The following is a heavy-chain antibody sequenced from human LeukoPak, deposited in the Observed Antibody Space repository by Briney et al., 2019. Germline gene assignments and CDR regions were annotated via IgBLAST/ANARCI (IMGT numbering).Heavy chain of an antibody. CDR3: ARDSSITIFGVAYSYMDV. Sequence: PGGSLRLSCAASGFTFSSYAMHWVRQAPGKGLEYVSAISSNGVGTYYANSVKGRFTISRDNSKNTLYLQMVSLRAEDMAVYYCARDSSITIFGVAYSYMDVWGKGTTVTVSS. CDR2: ISSNGVGT. V-gene: IGHV3-64*01. D-gene: IGHD3-3*01. CDR1: GFTFSSYA. J-gene: IGHJ6*03.